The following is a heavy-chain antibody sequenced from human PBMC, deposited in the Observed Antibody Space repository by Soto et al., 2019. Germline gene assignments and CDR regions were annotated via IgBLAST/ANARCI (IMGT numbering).Heavy chain of an antibody. CDR1: GGTFSSYA. D-gene: IGHD2-15*01. J-gene: IGHJ6*02. V-gene: IGHV1-69*13. Sequence: ASVKVSCKASGGTFSSYAISWVRQAPGQGLEWMGGIIPIFGTANYAQKFQGRVTITADESTSTAYMELSSLRSEDTAVYYCAREIVVVVAATAHYYYYGMDVWGQGTTVTVSS. CDR3: AREIVVVVAATAHYYYYGMDV. CDR2: IIPIFGTA.